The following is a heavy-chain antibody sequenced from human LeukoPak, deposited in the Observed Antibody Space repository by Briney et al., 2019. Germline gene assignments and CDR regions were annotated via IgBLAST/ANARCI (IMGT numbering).Heavy chain of an antibody. J-gene: IGHJ4*02. V-gene: IGHV4-59*01. D-gene: IGHD6-19*01. CDR2: IYYNGYT. CDR3: ARLDSSVYY. CDR1: GGSIGTYY. Sequence: SETLSLTCTVSGGSIGTYYWSWIRQPPGKGLEWIGYIYYNGYTDYNPSLKSRVTISLHTSKNQFSLKLSSVNAADTAVYYCARLDSSVYYWGQGTLVTVSS.